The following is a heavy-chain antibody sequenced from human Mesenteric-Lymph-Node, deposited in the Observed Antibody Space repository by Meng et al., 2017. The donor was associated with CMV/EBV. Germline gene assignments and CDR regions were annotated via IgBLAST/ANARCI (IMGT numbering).Heavy chain of an antibody. CDR3: ARSPFITGMPSHYYDNSGYHYYFDY. D-gene: IGHD3-22*01. Sequence: ASVNVSCKASGYSFTGYYINWVRQAPGQGLEWMGWIDPNSGGTNYARNFQGGVTLTRDTSISTAYMELRSLRSDDTAVYYCARSPFITGMPSHYYDNSGYHYYFDYWGQGSLVTVSS. J-gene: IGHJ4*02. V-gene: IGHV1-2*02. CDR1: GYSFTGYY. CDR2: IDPNSGGT.